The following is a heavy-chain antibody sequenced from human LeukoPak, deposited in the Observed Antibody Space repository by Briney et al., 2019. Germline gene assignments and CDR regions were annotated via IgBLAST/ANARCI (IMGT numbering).Heavy chain of an antibody. CDR2: INPNSGGT. J-gene: IGHJ3*02. D-gene: IGHD5-24*01. Sequence: PGGSLRLSCAASGFTFSTYSMNWVRQAPGKGLEWMGWINPNSGGTNYAQKFQGRVTMTRDTSTSTAYMELSRLRSDDTAVYYCAREDDGYNDYTKAFDIWGQGTMVTVSS. V-gene: IGHV1-2*02. CDR1: GFTFSTYS. CDR3: AREDDGYNDYTKAFDI.